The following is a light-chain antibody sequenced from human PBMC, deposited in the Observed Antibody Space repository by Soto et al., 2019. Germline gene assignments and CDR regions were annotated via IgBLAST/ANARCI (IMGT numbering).Light chain of an antibody. Sequence: QSVLTQPPSASGTPGQRVTISCSGSSSNNGSNYVYWYQQLPGTAPKLLIYRNNQRPSGVPDRFSGSKSGTSASLALSGLRSEDEADYYCAAWDDSLSGHVVFGGGTKLTVL. J-gene: IGLJ2*01. CDR2: RNN. CDR3: AAWDDSLSGHVV. CDR1: SSNNGSNY. V-gene: IGLV1-47*01.